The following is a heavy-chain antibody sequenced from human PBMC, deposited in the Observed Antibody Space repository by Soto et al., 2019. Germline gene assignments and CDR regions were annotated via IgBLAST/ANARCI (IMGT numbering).Heavy chain of an antibody. CDR1: GGSFSGYY. CDR3: ARRGPPLSGIAAAGIDY. CDR2: INHSGST. D-gene: IGHD6-13*01. V-gene: IGHV4-34*01. J-gene: IGHJ4*02. Sequence: QVQLQQWGAGLLKPSETLSLTCAVYGGSFSGYYWSWIRQPPGKGLEWIGEINHSGSTNYNPSLKSRVTISVDTSKNQFSLKLSSVTAADTAVYYCARRGPPLSGIAAAGIDYLGQGTLVTGSS.